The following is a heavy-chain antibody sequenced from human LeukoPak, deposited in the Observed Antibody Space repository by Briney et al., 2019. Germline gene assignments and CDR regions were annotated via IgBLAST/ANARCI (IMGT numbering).Heavy chain of an antibody. CDR1: GVSVSSSNSY. Sequence: PSETLSLTCTVSGVSVSSSNSYWGWIRQPPGKGLEWIGSIYYSGNTYYNASLKSQVSISIDTSKNQFSLRLTSVTAADTAVYYCAKGYGWEASYYYYYMDVWGKGTTVTISS. V-gene: IGHV4-39*01. CDR3: AKGYGWEASYYYYYMDV. CDR2: IYYSGNT. J-gene: IGHJ6*03. D-gene: IGHD1-26*01.